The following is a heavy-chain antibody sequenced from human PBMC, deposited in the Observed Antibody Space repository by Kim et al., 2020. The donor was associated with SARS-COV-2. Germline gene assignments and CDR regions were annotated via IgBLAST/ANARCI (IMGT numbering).Heavy chain of an antibody. J-gene: IGHJ6*02. CDR3: ARIKRDCSSTSCYYYYYGMDV. CDR2: IYYSGST. V-gene: IGHV4-39*01. D-gene: IGHD2-2*01. CDR1: GGSISSSSYY. Sequence: SETLSLTCTVSGGSISSSSYYWGWIRQPPGKGLEWIGSIYYSGSTYYNPSLKSRVTISVDTSKNQFSLKLSSVTAADTAVYYCARIKRDCSSTSCYYYYYGMDVWGQGTTVTVSS.